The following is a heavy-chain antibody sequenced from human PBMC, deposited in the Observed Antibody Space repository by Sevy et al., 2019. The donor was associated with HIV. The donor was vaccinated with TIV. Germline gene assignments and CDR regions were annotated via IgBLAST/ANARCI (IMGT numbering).Heavy chain of an antibody. V-gene: IGHV4-59*13. Sequence: SETLSLTCTVSGGSISGYYWSWIRQSPGRGLEWIGYIYYSGSTNYNPSLKSRVTISVDTSKNQFSLKLSSVTAADTAVYYCARGRSSSSGLPDYWGQGTLVTFSS. D-gene: IGHD6-6*01. J-gene: IGHJ4*02. CDR2: IYYSGST. CDR1: GGSISGYY. CDR3: ARGRSSSSGLPDY.